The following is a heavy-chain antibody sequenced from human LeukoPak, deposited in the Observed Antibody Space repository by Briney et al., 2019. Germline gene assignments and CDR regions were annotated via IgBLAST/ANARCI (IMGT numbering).Heavy chain of an antibody. CDR2: IYHSGSS. CDR1: GGCISSSNW. Sequence: SETLSLTCAISGGCISSSNWWSWVRQPPGKGLEWIGEIYHSGSSNYNPSLKSRVTISVDKSKNQFSLKLSSVTAADTAVYFCASAYGDAHYYFDYWGQGTLVTVSS. J-gene: IGHJ4*02. D-gene: IGHD4-17*01. V-gene: IGHV4-4*02. CDR3: ASAYGDAHYYFDY.